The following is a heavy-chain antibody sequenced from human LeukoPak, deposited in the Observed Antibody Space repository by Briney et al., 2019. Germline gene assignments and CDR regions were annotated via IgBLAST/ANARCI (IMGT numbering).Heavy chain of an antibody. CDR2: ISAYNGNT. J-gene: IGHJ4*02. CDR1: GDTFTTYV. V-gene: IGHV1-18*01. D-gene: IGHD1-26*01. CDR3: AGVGATHYFEY. Sequence: ASVKVSCKASGDTFTTYVINWVRQAPGQGLEWMGWISAYNGNTNCAQKLQGRVTMTTDTSTSTAYMELRSLRSDDTAVYHCAGVGATHYFEYWGQGTLVTVSS.